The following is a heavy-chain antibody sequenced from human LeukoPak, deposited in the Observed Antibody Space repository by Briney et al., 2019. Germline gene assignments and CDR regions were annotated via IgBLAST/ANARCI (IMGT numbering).Heavy chain of an antibody. V-gene: IGHV4-39*07. Sequence: SETLSLTCTVSGGSISSSSYYWGWIRQPPGKGLEWIGYIYHSGSTYYSPSLKSRVTMSVDRSKNQVSLRLSSVTVADTAVYYCARGRDTYMDVWGRGTTVTVSS. CDR1: GGSISSSSYY. CDR3: ARGRDTYMDV. J-gene: IGHJ6*03. CDR2: IYHSGST.